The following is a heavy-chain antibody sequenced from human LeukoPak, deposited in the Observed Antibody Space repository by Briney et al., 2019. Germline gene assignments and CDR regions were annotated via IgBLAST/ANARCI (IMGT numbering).Heavy chain of an antibody. D-gene: IGHD3-22*01. CDR2: MNPNSGNT. CDR3: ARGNYDSSGYYGYYFDY. CDR1: GYTFTSYD. V-gene: IGHV1-8*01. Sequence: RASVKVSCKASGYTFTSYDINWVRQATGQGLEWMGRMNPNSGNTGYAQKFQGRVTMTRNTSISTAYMELSSLRSEDTAVYYCARGNYDSSGYYGYYFDYWGQGTLVTVSS. J-gene: IGHJ4*02.